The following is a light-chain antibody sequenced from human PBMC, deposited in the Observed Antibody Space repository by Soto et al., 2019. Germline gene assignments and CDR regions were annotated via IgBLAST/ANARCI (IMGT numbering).Light chain of an antibody. CDR1: QSISSW. CDR2: DAS. CDR3: QQYETYWT. V-gene: IGKV1-5*01. Sequence: DIQMTQSPSTLSASVGDRVTITCRASQSISSWLAWYQQKPGKAPKLLIYDASNLESGVPSRFSGSGSGTEFTLTISSLQPEDFGIYYCQQYETYWTFGQGTKVDIK. J-gene: IGKJ1*01.